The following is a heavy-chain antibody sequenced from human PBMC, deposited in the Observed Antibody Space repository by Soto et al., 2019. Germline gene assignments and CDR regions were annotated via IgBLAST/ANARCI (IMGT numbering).Heavy chain of an antibody. D-gene: IGHD4-17*01. CDR2: LYGNSGGI. CDR1: GFTFASYA. J-gene: IGHJ4*02. Sequence: EVKLLESGGGLVQPGGSLRLSCAGSGFTFASYAMTWVRQAPVKGLESVAGLYGNSGGIQYSDSVKGRFTISRDNSKNIVYLQMNSLRVEDTAVYLCAKDAVPGDGVWLMDHWGQGTLVTVSS. CDR3: AKDAVPGDGVWLMDH. V-gene: IGHV3-23*01.